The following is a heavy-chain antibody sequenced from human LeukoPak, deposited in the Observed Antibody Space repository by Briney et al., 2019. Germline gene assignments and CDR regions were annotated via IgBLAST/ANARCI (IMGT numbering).Heavy chain of an antibody. CDR1: GGSFSGYY. Sequence: SETLSLTCAVYGGSFSGYYWSWIRQPPGKGLEWIGEINHSGSTNYNPSLKSRVTISVDTSKNQFSLKLSSVTAADTAVYYCARRQRNYYGSGSYAWWGQGTLVSVSS. D-gene: IGHD3-10*01. CDR2: INHSGST. J-gene: IGHJ4*02. V-gene: IGHV4-34*01. CDR3: ARRQRNYYGSGSYAW.